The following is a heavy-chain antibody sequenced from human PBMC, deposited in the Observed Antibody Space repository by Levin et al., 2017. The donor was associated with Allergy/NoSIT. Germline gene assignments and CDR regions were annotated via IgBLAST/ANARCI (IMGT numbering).Heavy chain of an antibody. V-gene: IGHV3-23*01. CDR2: ISGSGGST. CDR1: GFTFSSYA. D-gene: IGHD6-13*01. Sequence: GGSLRLSCAASGFTFSSYAMSWVRQAPGKGLEWVSAISGSGGSTYYADSVKGRFTISRDNSKNTLYLQMNSLRAEDTAVYYCAKAREKYSSSWSLYFDYWGQGTLVTVSS. CDR3: AKAREKYSSSWSLYFDY. J-gene: IGHJ4*02.